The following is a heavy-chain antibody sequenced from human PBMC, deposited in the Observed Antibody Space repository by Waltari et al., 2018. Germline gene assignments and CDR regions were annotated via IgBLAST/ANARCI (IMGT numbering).Heavy chain of an antibody. Sequence: QVQLVESGGGVVQPGRSLRLSCAASGFTFSSYGMHWVRQAPGKGLEWVAVIWYDGSNKYYADSVKGRFTISRDNSKNTLYLQMNSLRAEDTAVYYCAKDGGAAGDETDAFDIWGQGTMVTVSS. CDR1: GFTFSSYG. CDR3: AKDGGAAGDETDAFDI. V-gene: IGHV3-33*06. CDR2: IWYDGSNK. J-gene: IGHJ3*02. D-gene: IGHD6-13*01.